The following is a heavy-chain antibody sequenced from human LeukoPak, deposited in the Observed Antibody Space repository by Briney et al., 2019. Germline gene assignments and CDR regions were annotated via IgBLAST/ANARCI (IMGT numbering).Heavy chain of an antibody. CDR1: AFTFRNYW. V-gene: IGHV3-7*01. J-gene: IGHJ4*02. D-gene: IGHD1-20*01. CDR2: IKQDGNEK. Sequence: GGSLRLSCAASAFTFRNYWMSWVRQAPGKGLEWVANIKQDGNEKYYVDSVKGRFTISRDNAKNSLYLQMNSLRAEDTAVYYCARVAGAITGTFFDYWGQGTPVPVS. CDR3: ARVAGAITGTFFDY.